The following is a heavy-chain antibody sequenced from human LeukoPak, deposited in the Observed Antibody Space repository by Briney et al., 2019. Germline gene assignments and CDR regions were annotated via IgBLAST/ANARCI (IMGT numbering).Heavy chain of an antibody. V-gene: IGHV1-69*05. Sequence: SVKVSCKASGGTFSSYAISWVRQAPGQELEWMGGIIPIFGTANYAQKFQGRVTITTDESTSTAYMELSSLRSEDTAVYCCARARTPYCSSTSCYQRGFDYWGQGTLVTVSS. CDR3: ARARTPYCSSTSCYQRGFDY. D-gene: IGHD2-2*01. J-gene: IGHJ4*02. CDR2: IIPIFGTA. CDR1: GGTFSSYA.